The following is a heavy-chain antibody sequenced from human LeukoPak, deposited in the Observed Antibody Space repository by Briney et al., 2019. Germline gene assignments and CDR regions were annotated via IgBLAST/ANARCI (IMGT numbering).Heavy chain of an antibody. CDR2: IIPIFGTA. V-gene: IGHV1-69*06. CDR3: ARDPTDYYDSKDAFDI. J-gene: IGHJ3*02. D-gene: IGHD3-22*01. CDR1: GGTFSSYA. Sequence: ASVKVSCKASGGTFSSYAISWVRQAPGQGLEWMGGIIPIFGTANYAQKFQGRVTITADKSTSTAYMELSSLRSEDTAVYYCARDPTDYYDSKDAFDIWGQGTMVTVSS.